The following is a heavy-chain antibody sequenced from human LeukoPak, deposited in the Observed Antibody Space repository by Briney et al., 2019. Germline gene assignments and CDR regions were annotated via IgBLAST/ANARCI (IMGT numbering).Heavy chain of an antibody. V-gene: IGHV3-13*01. Sequence: GGSLRLSCAAFGLTFSSYDMHWVRQAPGKGLEWVSSIGATGDTYYAGSVKGRFTISRENAKKSLYLQMSSLRVEDTAVYFCVLGAYWNDDKNAFHIWGPGTMVTVSS. CDR1: GLTFSSYD. D-gene: IGHD1-1*01. J-gene: IGHJ3*02. CDR2: IGATGDT. CDR3: VLGAYWNDDKNAFHI.